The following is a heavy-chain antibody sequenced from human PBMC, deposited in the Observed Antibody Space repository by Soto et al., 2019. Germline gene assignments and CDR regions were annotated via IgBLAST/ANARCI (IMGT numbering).Heavy chain of an antibody. CDR1: GYTFTSYD. J-gene: IGHJ4*02. Sequence: GASVKVSCKASGYTFTSYDINWVRQATGQGLEWMGWMNPNSGNTGYAQKFQGRVTMTRNTSISTAYMELSSLRSEDTAVYYCAIQGDFWSGSLYYFDYWGQGTLVTVS. V-gene: IGHV1-8*01. D-gene: IGHD3-3*01. CDR2: MNPNSGNT. CDR3: AIQGDFWSGSLYYFDY.